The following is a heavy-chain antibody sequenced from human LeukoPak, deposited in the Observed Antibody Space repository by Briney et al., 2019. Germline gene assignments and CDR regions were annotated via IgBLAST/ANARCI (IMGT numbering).Heavy chain of an antibody. J-gene: IGHJ3*02. V-gene: IGHV1-2*02. CDR2: SNLNSGGR. D-gene: IGHD6-13*01. CDR3: ATSTGSSSTWGAFDI. CDR1: GFTFTRYY. Sequence: ASVKVSCKASGFTFTRYYLHWVRQAPGQGLEYMGWSNLNSGGRNYAQRFRGRVAMTRDTSISTAYMELSSLMSDDTAVYYCATSTGSSSTWGAFDIWGQGTMVTVSS.